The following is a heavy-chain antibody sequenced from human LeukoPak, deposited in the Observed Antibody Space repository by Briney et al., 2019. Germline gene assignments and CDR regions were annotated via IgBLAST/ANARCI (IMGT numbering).Heavy chain of an antibody. CDR2: ISGSGGST. D-gene: IGHD3-3*01. V-gene: IGHV3-23*01. CDR1: GFTFSSYA. CDR3: AKILDLLAPGFVGSGYYAPHYFDY. J-gene: IGHJ4*02. Sequence: GGSLRLSCEASGFTFSSYAMSWVRQAPGKGLEWVSAISGSGGSTYYADSVKGRFTISRDNSKNTLYLQMNSLRAEDTAVYYCAKILDLLAPGFVGSGYYAPHYFDYWGQGTLVTVSS.